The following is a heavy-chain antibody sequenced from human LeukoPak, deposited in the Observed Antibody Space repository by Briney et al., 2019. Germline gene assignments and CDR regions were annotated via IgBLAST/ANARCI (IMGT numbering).Heavy chain of an antibody. CDR2: IYYSGST. V-gene: IGHV4-59*01. D-gene: IGHD1-26*01. CDR1: GGSISSYY. CDR3: ARDHYGGSGSYLSGFDP. Sequence: SETLSLTCTVSGGSISSYYWSWIRQPPGKGLEWIGYIYYSGSTNYNPSLKSPVTISVDTSKNQFSLKLSSVTAADTAVYYCARDHYGGSGSYLSGFDPWGQGTLVTVSS. J-gene: IGHJ5*02.